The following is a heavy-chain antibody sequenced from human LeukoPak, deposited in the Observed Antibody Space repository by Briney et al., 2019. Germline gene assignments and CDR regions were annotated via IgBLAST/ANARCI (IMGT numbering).Heavy chain of an antibody. V-gene: IGHV3-13*01. D-gene: IGHD1-26*01. Sequence: PGGSLRLSCAASGFIFSSYDMYWVRQATGKGLEWVSAIGALGDTYYPDSMKGRFTISRENAKNSLYLQLNSLRAEDTAVYYCARDRMGDTRSGPSGAFDIWGQGTMVTVSS. CDR1: GFIFSSYD. CDR2: IGALGDT. J-gene: IGHJ3*02. CDR3: ARDRMGDTRSGPSGAFDI.